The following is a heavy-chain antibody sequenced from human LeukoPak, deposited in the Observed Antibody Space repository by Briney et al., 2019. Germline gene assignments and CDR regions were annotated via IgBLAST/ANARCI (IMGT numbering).Heavy chain of an antibody. CDR2: IRYDGSNK. CDR1: GFTFSSYG. D-gene: IGHD3-9*01. J-gene: IGHJ6*03. CDR3: AKIRLDWLLRGGVYYYYYMDV. Sequence: PGGSLRLSXAASGFTFSSYGMHWVCQAPGKGLEWVAFIRYDGSNKYYADSVKGRFTISRDNSKNTLYLQMNSLRAEDTAVYYCAKIRLDWLLRGGVYYYYYMDVWGKGTTVTVSS. V-gene: IGHV3-30*02.